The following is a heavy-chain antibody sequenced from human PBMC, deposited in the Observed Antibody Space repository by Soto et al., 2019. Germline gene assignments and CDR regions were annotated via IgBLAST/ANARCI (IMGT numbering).Heavy chain of an antibody. J-gene: IGHJ6*02. V-gene: IGHV3-33*01. CDR1: GFTFSSYG. D-gene: IGHD3-3*01. Sequence: GGSLRLSCAASGFTFSSYGMHWVRQAPGKGLEWVAVIWYDGSNKYYADSVKGRFTISRDNSKNTLYLQMNSLRAEDTAVYYCARDLSSRSFGVVPYYYYGMDVWGQGTTVTVSS. CDR3: ARDLSSRSFGVVPYYYYGMDV. CDR2: IWYDGSNK.